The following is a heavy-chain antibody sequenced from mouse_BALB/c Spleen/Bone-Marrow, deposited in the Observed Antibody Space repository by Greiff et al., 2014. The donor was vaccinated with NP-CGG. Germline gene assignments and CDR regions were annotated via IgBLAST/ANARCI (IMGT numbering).Heavy chain of an antibody. Sequence: AAEGVDFSRYWMSWVRQAPGKGLEWIGEINPDSSTINYTPSLKDKFIISRDNAKNTLYLQMSKVRSEDTALYYCERLSYYGRFAYWGQGTLVTVSA. J-gene: IGHJ3*01. V-gene: IGHV4-1*02. CDR2: INPDSSTI. CDR3: ERLSYYGRFAY. D-gene: IGHD1-1*01. CDR1: GVDFSRYW.